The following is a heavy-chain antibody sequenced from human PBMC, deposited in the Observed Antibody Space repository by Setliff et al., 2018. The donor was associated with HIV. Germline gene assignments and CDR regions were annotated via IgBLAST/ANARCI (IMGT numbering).Heavy chain of an antibody. CDR1: GGSFSSYF. J-gene: IGHJ4*02. Sequence: SETLSLTCAVYGGSFSSYFWGWIRQPPGKGLEWIGSIYYSGSTYYNPSLKSRVTISVDTSKNQFSLKLSSVTAADTAFYYCAVGTVAMMLLPYYFDYWGQGTLVTVSS. CDR2: IYYSGST. CDR3: AVGTVAMMLLPYYFDY. V-gene: IGHV4-39*01. D-gene: IGHD3-16*01.